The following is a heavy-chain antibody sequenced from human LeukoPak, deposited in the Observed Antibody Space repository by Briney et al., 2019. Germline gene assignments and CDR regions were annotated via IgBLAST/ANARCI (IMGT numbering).Heavy chain of an antibody. CDR2: IRNKDYGGTT. D-gene: IGHD2-21*01. Sequence: GGSLRLSCTVSGFTLGTYAVSWFRQAPGKGMEWVGSIRNKDYGGTTEYAASVKGRFTISKDDSKNIAYLQMNSLKIEDTAGYYCSVVNYSDYWGQGTLVTVSS. CDR1: GFTLGTYA. V-gene: IGHV3-49*03. CDR3: SVVNYSDY. J-gene: IGHJ4*02.